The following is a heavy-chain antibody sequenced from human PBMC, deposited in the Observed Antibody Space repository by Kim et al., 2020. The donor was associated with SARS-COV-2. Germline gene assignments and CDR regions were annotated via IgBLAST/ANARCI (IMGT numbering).Heavy chain of an antibody. V-gene: IGHV3-7*03. D-gene: IGHD2-21*01. J-gene: IGHJ4*02. CDR3: AGWTEIANY. Sequence: GGSLRLSCVASGFTFSVFWMNWVRQAPGKGLEWVANISPDGSEKRNVDSVKGRITFSRDNAKNTLYLQINSLRAEDTAMYYCAGWTEIANYWGQGTLVTV. CDR2: ISPDGSEK. CDR1: GFTFSVFW.